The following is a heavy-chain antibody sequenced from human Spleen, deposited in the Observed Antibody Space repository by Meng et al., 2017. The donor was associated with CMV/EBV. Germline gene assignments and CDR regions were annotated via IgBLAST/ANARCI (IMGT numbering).Heavy chain of an antibody. Sequence: ESLKISCAASGFTFSSYAMHWVRQAPGKGLEYVSAISSNGGSTYYADSVKGRFTISRDNSKNTLYLQMGSLRAEDMAVYYCARGVVVPAAPRDAFDIWGQGTMVTVSS. J-gene: IGHJ3*02. CDR1: GFTFSSYA. CDR3: ARGVVVPAAPRDAFDI. CDR2: ISSNGGST. V-gene: IGHV3-64*02. D-gene: IGHD2-2*01.